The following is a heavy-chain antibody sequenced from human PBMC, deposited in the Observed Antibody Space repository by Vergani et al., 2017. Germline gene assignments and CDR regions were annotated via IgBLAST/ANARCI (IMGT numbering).Heavy chain of an antibody. CDR1: GGTFNSYA. V-gene: IGHV1-69*01. CDR3: ARDRKGYSRRLWY. J-gene: IGHJ4*02. Sequence: QVQLVQSGAEVKKPGSSVRVSCKASGGTFNSYAISWVRQAPGQGLEWMGGILPIFGTANYAQKFQGRVPITADESTSTAYMELSSLRSEDTAVYYCARDRKGYSRRLWYWGQGTLVTVSS. D-gene: IGHD6-13*01. CDR2: ILPIFGTA.